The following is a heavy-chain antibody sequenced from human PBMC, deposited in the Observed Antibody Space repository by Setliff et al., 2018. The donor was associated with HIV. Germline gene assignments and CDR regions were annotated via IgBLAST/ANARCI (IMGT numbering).Heavy chain of an antibody. CDR3: TRRSYYYDNSGEL. Sequence: PSETLSLTCAVSGGSISSGGYSWSWIRQPPGKGLEWIGYIYHSGSTYYNPSLESRVTMSVDTSNNQFSLKVNSVAAADTAVYYCTRRSYYYDNSGELWGQGTLVTVSS. V-gene: IGHV4-30-2*01. CDR1: GGSISSGGYS. J-gene: IGHJ4*02. D-gene: IGHD3-22*01. CDR2: IYHSGST.